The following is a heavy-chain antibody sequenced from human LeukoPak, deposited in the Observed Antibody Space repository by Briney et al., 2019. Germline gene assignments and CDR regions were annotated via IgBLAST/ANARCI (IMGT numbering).Heavy chain of an antibody. J-gene: IGHJ4*02. CDR1: GFTFSSYG. V-gene: IGHV3-30*02. Sequence: GGSLRLSCAASGFTFSSYGMHWVRQAPGKGLEWVAFIRYDGSNKYYADSVKGRFTLSRDNAEKTLYLEMTSLRAEDTAVYYCVKEIHWGQGTLVIVSS. CDR3: VKEIH. CDR2: IRYDGSNK.